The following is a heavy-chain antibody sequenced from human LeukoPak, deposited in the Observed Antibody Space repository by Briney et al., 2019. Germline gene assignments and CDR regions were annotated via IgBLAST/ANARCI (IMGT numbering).Heavy chain of an antibody. CDR3: AKCRVWGSYRSAFDY. J-gene: IGHJ4*02. D-gene: IGHD3-16*02. CDR2: ISGSGGST. V-gene: IGHV3-23*01. Sequence: AGGSLRLSCAASGFTFSSYAMSWVRQAPGKGLEWVSAISGSGGSTYCADSVKGRFTISRDNSKNTLYLQMNSLRAEDTAVYYCAKCRVWGSYRSAFDYWGQGTLVTVSS. CDR1: GFTFSSYA.